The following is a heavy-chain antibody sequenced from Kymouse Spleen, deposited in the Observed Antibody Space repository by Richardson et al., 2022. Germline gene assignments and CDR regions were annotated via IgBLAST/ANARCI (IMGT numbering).Heavy chain of an antibody. V-gene: IGHV4-34*01. D-gene: IGHD1-7*01. CDR1: GGSFSGYY. CDR2: INHSGST. CDR3: ARGRTGTTGVGAFDI. Sequence: QVQLQQWGAGLLKPSETLSLTCAVYGGSFSGYYWSWIRQPPGKGLEWIGEINHSGSTNYNPSLKSRVTISVDTSKNQFSLKLSSVTAADTAVYYCARGRTGTTGVGAFDIWGQGTMVTVSS. J-gene: IGHJ3*02.